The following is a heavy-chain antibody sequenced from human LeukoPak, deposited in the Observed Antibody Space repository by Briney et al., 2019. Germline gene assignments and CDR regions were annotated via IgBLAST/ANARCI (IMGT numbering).Heavy chain of an antibody. D-gene: IGHD1-26*01. CDR3: ARGELGLLDY. J-gene: IGHJ4*02. CDR1: GGTFSSYA. CDR2: IIPILGIA. V-gene: IGHV1-69*04. Sequence: GASVKASCKASGGTFSSYAISWVRQAPGQGLEWMGRIIPILGIANYAQKFQGRVTITAGKSTSTAYMELSSLRSEDTAVYYCARGELGLLDYWGQGTLVTVSS.